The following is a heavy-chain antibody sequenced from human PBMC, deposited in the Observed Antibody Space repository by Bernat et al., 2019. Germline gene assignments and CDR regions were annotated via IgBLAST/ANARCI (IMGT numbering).Heavy chain of an antibody. V-gene: IGHV4-38-2*01. J-gene: IGHJ5*02. D-gene: IGHD4-17*01. Sequence: QVQLQESGPGLVKPSETLSLTCAVSGYSISSGYYWGWILQPPGKGLEWIGSIYHSGSTYYNPSLKSRVTISVDTSKNQCSLKLSSVTAAETAVYYCARGGDYLWGQTNWFDPWDQGTLVTVSS. CDR2: IYHSGST. CDR3: ARGGDYLWGQTNWFDP. CDR1: GYSISSGYY.